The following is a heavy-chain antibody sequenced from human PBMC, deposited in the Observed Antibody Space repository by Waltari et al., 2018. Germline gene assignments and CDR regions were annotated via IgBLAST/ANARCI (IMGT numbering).Heavy chain of an antibody. CDR3: ASPPRGSSYGSYDY. Sequence: QMQLQESGPGLVKSSETLSPTCPVSGGFISTYTYWAWVRQPPGEGLEWIGSVYYTGTTYYHPSLKSRVTIFVDTSKNQFSLNLNSVTAADTAVYYCASPPRGSSYGSYDYWGQGTLVTVSS. CDR2: VYYTGTT. J-gene: IGHJ4*02. D-gene: IGHD5-18*01. CDR1: GGFISTYTY. V-gene: IGHV4-39*01.